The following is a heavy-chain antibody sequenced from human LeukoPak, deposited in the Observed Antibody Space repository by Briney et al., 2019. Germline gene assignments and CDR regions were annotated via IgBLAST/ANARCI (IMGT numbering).Heavy chain of an antibody. V-gene: IGHV1-2*02. Sequence: GASVKVSCKASGYTFTSYYMHWVRQAPGQGLEWMGWINPNSGGTNYAQKFQGRVTMTRDTSISTAYMELSRLRSDDTAVYYCARGIAAAARGGRWFDPWGQGTLVTVSS. J-gene: IGHJ5*02. CDR3: ARGIAAAARGGRWFDP. CDR1: GYTFTSYY. D-gene: IGHD6-13*01. CDR2: INPNSGGT.